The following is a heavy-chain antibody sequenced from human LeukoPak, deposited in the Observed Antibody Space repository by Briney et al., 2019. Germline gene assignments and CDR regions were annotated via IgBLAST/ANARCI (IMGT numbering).Heavy chain of an antibody. CDR3: ARDSRIRGFDY. CDR2: ISAYNGNT. V-gene: IGHV1-18*01. D-gene: IGHD6-13*01. CDR1: GYTFTRYG. Sequence: APVKVSCKASGYTFTRYGIIWVPQAPGHGLKWRGWISAYNGNTNYAQKRQGRVTMTTDTSTSTAYMELRSLRSDDTAVYYCARDSRIRGFDYWGQGTLVTVSS. J-gene: IGHJ4*02.